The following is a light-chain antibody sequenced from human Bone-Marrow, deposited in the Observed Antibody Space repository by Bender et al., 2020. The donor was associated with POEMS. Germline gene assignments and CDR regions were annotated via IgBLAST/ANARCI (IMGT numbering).Light chain of an antibody. J-gene: IGLJ1*01. CDR1: SSNIGAHA. CDR2: SSH. Sequence: QSVLTQPPSASGTPGQRVTISCSGGSSNIGAHAVNWYQHLPGTAPKLLIYSSHRRPSEVPDRFSGSRSGTSASLAISGLQSEDEAGYYCCSYVGSSTFYVFGTGTKVTVL. V-gene: IGLV1-44*01. CDR3: CSYVGSSTFYV.